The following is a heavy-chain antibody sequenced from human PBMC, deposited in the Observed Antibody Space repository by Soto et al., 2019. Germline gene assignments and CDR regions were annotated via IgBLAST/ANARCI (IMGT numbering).Heavy chain of an antibody. Sequence: SETLSLTCTVSGGSISSYYWSWIRQPPGKGLEWIGYIYYSGSTNYNPSLKSRVTISVDTSKNQFSLKLSSVTAADTAVYYCARTQPYYYGSGSYYLRWFDPWGQGTLVTVSS. CDR1: GGSISSYY. CDR2: IYYSGST. CDR3: ARTQPYYYGSGSYYLRWFDP. V-gene: IGHV4-59*12. J-gene: IGHJ5*02. D-gene: IGHD3-10*01.